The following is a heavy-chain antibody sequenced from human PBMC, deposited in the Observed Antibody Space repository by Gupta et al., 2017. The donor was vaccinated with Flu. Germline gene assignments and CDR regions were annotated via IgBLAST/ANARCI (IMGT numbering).Heavy chain of an antibody. CDR3: ARHDLESFDS. V-gene: IGHV4-59*08. CDR1: GGSIGGYY. J-gene: IGHJ4*02. D-gene: IGHD3-3*01. CDR2: IYYSGRT. Sequence: QVQLQESGPGLVKPSETLSLTCSVSGGSIGGYYWSWIRQTPGKRLEWMGYIYYSGRTNYNPSLQSRITMSVDIFKNQVSLRLASVTAADTAVYFCARHDLESFDSWGQGSLITVSS.